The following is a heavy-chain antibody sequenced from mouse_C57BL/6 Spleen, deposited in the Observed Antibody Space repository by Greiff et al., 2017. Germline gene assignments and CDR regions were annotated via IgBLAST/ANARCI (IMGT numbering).Heavy chain of an antibody. V-gene: IGHV1-55*01. Sequence: VQLQESGAELVKPGASVKLSCKASGYTFTSYWMHWVKQRPGRGLEWIGDIYPGSGSTNYNEKFKSKATLTVDTSSSTAYMQLSSLTSEDSAVYYCARSNRDYAMDYWGQGTSVTVSS. CDR3: ARSNRDYAMDY. D-gene: IGHD6-1*01. CDR2: IYPGSGST. CDR1: GYTFTSYW. J-gene: IGHJ4*01.